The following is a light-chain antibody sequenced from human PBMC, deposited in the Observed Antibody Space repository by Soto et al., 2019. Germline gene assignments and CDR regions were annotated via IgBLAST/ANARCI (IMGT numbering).Light chain of an antibody. V-gene: IGLV2-14*03. CDR1: SSDVGAYDY. Sequence: QSDVSRVAYGSRSPGQSITISNTGTSSDVGAYDYVSWYQQHPDKAPKLMIYEVSNRPSGVSNRFSGSKSVNTATLTISGLQADDEADYYCSSYTSSSTRVFGTGTKVTVL. J-gene: IGLJ1*01. CDR2: EVS. CDR3: SSYTSSSTRV.